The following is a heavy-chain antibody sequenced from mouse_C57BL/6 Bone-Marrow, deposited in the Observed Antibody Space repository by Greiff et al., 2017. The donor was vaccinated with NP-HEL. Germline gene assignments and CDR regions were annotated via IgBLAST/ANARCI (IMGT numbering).Heavy chain of an antibody. Sequence: QVQLQQSGPELVKPGASVKISCKASGYSFTSYYIHWVKQRPGQGLEWIGWLYPGSGNTKYNEKFKGKATLTADTSSSTAYMPLSSLTSEDSAVYYCARNYGSFDYWGQGTTLTVSS. CDR1: GYSFTSYY. CDR2: LYPGSGNT. CDR3: ARNYGSFDY. V-gene: IGHV1-66*01. J-gene: IGHJ2*01. D-gene: IGHD1-1*01.